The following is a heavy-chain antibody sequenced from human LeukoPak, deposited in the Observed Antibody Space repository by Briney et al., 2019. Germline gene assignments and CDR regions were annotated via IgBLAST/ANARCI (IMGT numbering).Heavy chain of an antibody. D-gene: IGHD5-12*01. CDR2: INHSGST. CDR1: GGSFSGYY. CDR3: ARDSIVATSWYYYYMDV. Sequence: PSETLSLTCTVSGGSFSGYYWSWIRQPPGKGLEWIGEINHSGSTNYNPSLKSRVTISVDTSKNQFSLKLSSVTAADTAVYYCARDSIVATSWYYYYMDVWGKGTTVTVSS. J-gene: IGHJ6*03. V-gene: IGHV4-34*01.